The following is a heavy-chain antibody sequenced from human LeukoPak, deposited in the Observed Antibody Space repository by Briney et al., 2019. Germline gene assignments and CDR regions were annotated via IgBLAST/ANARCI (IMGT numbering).Heavy chain of an antibody. J-gene: IGHJ4*02. V-gene: IGHV3-11*01. CDR3: ARDGDYYDSSGYYLDY. CDR1: RFTFSDYY. Sequence: PGVSPTLSCAASRFTFSDYYMSWIRQARGKGLEWVSYISSSGSTIYYADSVKGRFTISRDNAKNSLYLQMNSLRAEDTAVYYCARDGDYYDSSGYYLDYWGQGTLVTVSS. D-gene: IGHD3-22*01. CDR2: ISSSGSTI.